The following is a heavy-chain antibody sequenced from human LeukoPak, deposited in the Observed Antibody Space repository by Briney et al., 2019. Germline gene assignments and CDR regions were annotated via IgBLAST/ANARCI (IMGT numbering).Heavy chain of an antibody. D-gene: IGHD1-14*01. CDR3: AKPQLQGAFDI. J-gene: IGHJ3*02. V-gene: IGHV3-53*01. CDR2: IYTGGST. Sequence: PGGSLRLSCAASGFTVSNSYMSWVRQAPGKGLEWVSIIYTGGSTYYVDSVKGRFTISRDNSKNTLYLQMNSLRAEDTAVYYRAKPQLQGAFDIWGQGTMVKVSS. CDR1: GFTVSNSY.